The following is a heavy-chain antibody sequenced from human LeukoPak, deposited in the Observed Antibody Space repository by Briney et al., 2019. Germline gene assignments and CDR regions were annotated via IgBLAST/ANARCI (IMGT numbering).Heavy chain of an antibody. CDR1: AFTFSSYA. V-gene: IGHV3-23*01. D-gene: IGHD5-18*01. CDR3: AKLGYRDGAYPGVFDY. J-gene: IGHJ4*02. Sequence: GVSLRLSCAASAFTFSSYAMSWVRQAPGKGLEWVSAISGSGGSTYYADSVKGRFTISRDNSKITLYLQMNSLRAEDTAVYYCAKLGYRDGAYPGVFDYWGQGTLVTVSS. CDR2: ISGSGGST.